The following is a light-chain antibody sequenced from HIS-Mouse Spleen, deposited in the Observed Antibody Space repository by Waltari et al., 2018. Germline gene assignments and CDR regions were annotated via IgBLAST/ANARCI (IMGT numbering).Light chain of an antibody. CDR1: QSVSSSY. V-gene: IGKV3-20*01. CDR2: GAS. Sequence: IVLTQSPVTLSLSPGERATRSCRASQSVSSSYLAWYQQKPGQAPRLLIYGASSRATGIPDRFSGSGSGTDFTLTISRLEPEDFAVYYCQQYGSSPLTFGGGTKVEIK. J-gene: IGKJ4*01. CDR3: QQYGSSPLT.